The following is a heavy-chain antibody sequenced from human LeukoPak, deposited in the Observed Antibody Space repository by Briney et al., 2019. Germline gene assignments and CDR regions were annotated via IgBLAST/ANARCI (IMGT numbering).Heavy chain of an antibody. Sequence: PGGSLRLSCAASGFTFSSFWMHWVRQAPGKGLVWVSRINSDGSSTSYADSVKGRFAISRDNAKNTLYLQMNSLRGEETAVHYGARQDRGGGDYWGQGTLVTVSS. CDR2: INSDGSST. J-gene: IGHJ4*02. V-gene: IGHV3-74*01. CDR3: ARQDRGGGDY. D-gene: IGHD3-10*01. CDR1: GFTFSSFW.